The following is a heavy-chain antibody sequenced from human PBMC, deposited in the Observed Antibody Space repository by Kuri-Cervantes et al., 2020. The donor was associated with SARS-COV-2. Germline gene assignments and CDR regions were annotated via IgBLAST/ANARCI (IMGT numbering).Heavy chain of an antibody. D-gene: IGHD3-16*01. J-gene: IGHJ6*02. CDR3: AKELRLDYYYGMDV. CDR2: ISSSSSTI. CDR1: GFTFSSYS. Sequence: GESLKISCAASGFTFSSYSMNWVRQAPGKGLEWVSYISSSSSTIYYADSVKGRFTISRDNSKNTLYLQMNSLRAEDTAVYYCAKELRLDYYYGMDVWGQGTTVTVSS. V-gene: IGHV3-48*01.